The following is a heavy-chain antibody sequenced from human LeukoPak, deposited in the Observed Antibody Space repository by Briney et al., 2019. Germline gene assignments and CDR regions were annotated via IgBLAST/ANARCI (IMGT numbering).Heavy chain of an antibody. V-gene: IGHV3-23*01. CDR2: ISDGGDRP. CDR3: AKRPPSSDAEYFQH. J-gene: IGHJ1*01. Sequence: PGGTLRLSCAASEFTFSTYGMSWVRQAPGKGLEWVSAISDGGDRPYYADSVKGRFTISRDNSKSTLYLQMNSLRAEDTAVYYCAKRPPSSDAEYFQHWGQGTLVTVSS. CDR1: EFTFSTYG. D-gene: IGHD6-6*01.